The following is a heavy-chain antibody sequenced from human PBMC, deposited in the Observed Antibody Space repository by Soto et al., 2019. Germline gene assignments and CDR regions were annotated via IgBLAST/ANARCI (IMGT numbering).Heavy chain of an antibody. CDR3: ARYQVVVAAIKDYTWFDP. CDR2: IYYSGST. CDR1: GGSISSGGYY. Sequence: SETLSLTCTVSGGSISSGGYYWSWIRPHPGKGLEWIGYIYYSGSTYYNPSLKSRVTISVDTSKNQFSLKLSSVTAADTAVYYCARYQVVVAAIKDYTWFDPWGQATLVTVSS. V-gene: IGHV4-31*03. J-gene: IGHJ5*02. D-gene: IGHD2-15*01.